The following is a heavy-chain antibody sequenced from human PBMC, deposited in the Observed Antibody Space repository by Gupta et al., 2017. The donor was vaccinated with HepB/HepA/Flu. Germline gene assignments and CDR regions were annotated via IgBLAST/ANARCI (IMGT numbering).Heavy chain of an antibody. CDR2: IYYRGNT. CDR1: GGSINSSSHY. J-gene: IGHJ3*02. CDR3: ARSAVAASLDAFDI. D-gene: IGHD2-15*01. V-gene: IGHV4-39*01. Sequence: QLQLQESGPGLARPSETLSLTCTVSGGSINSSSHYWAWIRQPPEKGLEWIGSIYYRGNTYCNPSLKSRVTMSLDTSKNQFSLKLNSVTAADTAVYYCARSAVAASLDAFDIWGQGTIVTVSS.